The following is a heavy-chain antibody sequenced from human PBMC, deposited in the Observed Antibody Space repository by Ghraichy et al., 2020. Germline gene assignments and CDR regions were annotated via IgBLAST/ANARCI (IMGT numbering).Heavy chain of an antibody. CDR1: GFTFSAYG. D-gene: IGHD4-23*01. CDR3: ARAVGPYDY. CDR2: IWYDGSNK. V-gene: IGHV3-33*01. Sequence: GGSLRLSCAASGFTFSAYGMHWVRQAPGKGLEWVAVIWYDGSNKYYADTVKGGFTISRANSKNTLYLQMNSLRAEDTAVYYCARAVGPYDYWGQGTLVTVSS. J-gene: IGHJ4*02.